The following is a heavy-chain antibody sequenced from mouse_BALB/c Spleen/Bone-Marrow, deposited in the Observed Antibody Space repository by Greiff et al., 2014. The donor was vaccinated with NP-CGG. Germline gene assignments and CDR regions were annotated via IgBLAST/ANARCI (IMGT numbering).Heavy chain of an antibody. CDR2: INPSSGYT. D-gene: IGHD1-1*02. Sequence: VQLQQSAAELARPGASVKMSCKASGYTFSTYTMHWVKQRPGQGLEWIGYINPSSGYTEYNQKFKDKTTLTADKSSGTAYVQLSSLTSEDSAVYYCARKVDGSYGPLFAYWGQGTLVTVSA. CDR1: GYTFSTYT. V-gene: IGHV1-4*02. CDR3: ARKVDGSYGPLFAY. J-gene: IGHJ3*01.